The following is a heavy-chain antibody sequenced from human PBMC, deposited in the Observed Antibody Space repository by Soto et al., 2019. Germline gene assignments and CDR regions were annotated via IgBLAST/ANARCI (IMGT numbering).Heavy chain of an antibody. J-gene: IGHJ3*02. D-gene: IGHD3-22*01. Sequence: LRLSCAASGFTFSDHYMDWVRQAPGKGLEWVGRTRNKANSYTTEYAASVKGRFTISRDDSKNSLYLQMNSLKTEDTAVYYCARARYYDSSGYYYAAFDIWGQGTMVTVSS. CDR2: TRNKANSYTT. CDR3: ARARYYDSSGYYYAAFDI. CDR1: GFTFSDHY. V-gene: IGHV3-72*01.